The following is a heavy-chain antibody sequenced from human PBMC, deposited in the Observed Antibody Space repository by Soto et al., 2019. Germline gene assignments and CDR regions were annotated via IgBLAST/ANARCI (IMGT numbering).Heavy chain of an antibody. V-gene: IGHV4-34*01. D-gene: IGHD5-12*01. CDR2: INHSGST. J-gene: IGHJ6*02. CDR1: GGSFSGYY. CDR3: ARGFRRYSGYDSPRGYYGMDV. Sequence: SETLSLTCAVYGGSFSGYYWSWIRQPPGKGLEWIGEINHSGSTNYNPSLKSRVTISVDTSKNQFSLKLSSVTAADTAVYYCARGFRRYSGYDSPRGYYGMDVWGQGTTVTAP.